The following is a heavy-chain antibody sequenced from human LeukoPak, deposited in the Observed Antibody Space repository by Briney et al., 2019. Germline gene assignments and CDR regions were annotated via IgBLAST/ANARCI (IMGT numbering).Heavy chain of an antibody. J-gene: IGHJ4*02. CDR2: VYYSGSG. CDR3: ARGSRRHYDGSGYYFGEFDY. D-gene: IGHD3-22*01. Sequence: SETLSLTCTVSDDSIKSHFWTWIRQPPGKGLDWIGYVYYSGSGSSNPSLKSRLTMSVDTSKSQFYLNLNSVTTADTAMYYCARGSRRHYDGSGYYFGEFDYWGQGILVTVSS. V-gene: IGHV4-59*11. CDR1: DDSIKSHF.